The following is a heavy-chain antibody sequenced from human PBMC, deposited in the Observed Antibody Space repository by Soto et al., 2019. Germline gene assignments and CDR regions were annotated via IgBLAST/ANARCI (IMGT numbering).Heavy chain of an antibody. V-gene: IGHV1-8*01. CDR3: ARAERGVTVTTSGYYYYMDV. J-gene: IGHJ6*03. CDR2: MNPNSGNT. Sequence: QVQLVQSGAEVKKPGASVKVSCKASGYTFTSYDINWVRQATGQGLEWMGWMNPNSGNTGYAQKFQGRVTMTRNTSISTAYMEVSSLRSEDTAVYYCARAERGVTVTTSGYYYYMDVWGKGTTVTVSS. D-gene: IGHD4-17*01. CDR1: GYTFTSYD.